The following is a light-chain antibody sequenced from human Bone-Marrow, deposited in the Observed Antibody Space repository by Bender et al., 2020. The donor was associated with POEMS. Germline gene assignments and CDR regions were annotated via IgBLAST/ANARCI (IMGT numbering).Light chain of an antibody. Sequence: SYELTQPSSVSVSPGQTATIACSGDILAKKYARWFQQRPGQAPVQVIYKDSERPLGIPERFSGSSSGTTVTLTITGSQVEDEADYYCCSAADNQWIFGGGTKLTVL. CDR2: KDS. J-gene: IGLJ2*01. CDR1: ILAKKY. V-gene: IGLV3-27*01. CDR3: CSAADNQWI.